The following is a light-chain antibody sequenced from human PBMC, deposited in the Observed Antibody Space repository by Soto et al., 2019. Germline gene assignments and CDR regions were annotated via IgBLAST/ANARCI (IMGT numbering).Light chain of an antibody. CDR3: QQYNSYSRT. V-gene: IGKV1-5*03. J-gene: IGKJ1*01. Sequence: DIQMTQSPSTLSASVGDRVTITCRASQSISTWLAWYQQKPGKAPNLLIYKAATSDSGVPSRFSGSGSGTEFTLTISSLQPDDFATYYCQQYNSYSRTFGQGTKVEIK. CDR2: KAA. CDR1: QSISTW.